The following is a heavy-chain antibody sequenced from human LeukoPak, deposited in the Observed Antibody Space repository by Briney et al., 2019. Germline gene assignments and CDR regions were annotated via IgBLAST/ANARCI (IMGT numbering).Heavy chain of an antibody. CDR1: GGTFSSYA. CDR2: IIPIFGTA. V-gene: IGHV1-69*13. Sequence: ASVKVSCKASGGTFSSYAISWVRQAPGQGLEWMGGIIPIFGTANYAQKFQGRVTITADESTSTAYMELSSLRSEDTAVYYCARDGRQDIVVVPAAPRGEYYYYYMDVWGKGTTVTVSS. D-gene: IGHD2-2*01. J-gene: IGHJ6*03. CDR3: ARDGRQDIVVVPAAPRGEYYYYYMDV.